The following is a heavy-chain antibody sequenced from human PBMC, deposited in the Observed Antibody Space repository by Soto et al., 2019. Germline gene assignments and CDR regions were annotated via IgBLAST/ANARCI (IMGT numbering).Heavy chain of an antibody. D-gene: IGHD6-19*01. CDR2: IWYDGSNK. CDR3: AREGAVAGQEYFQH. V-gene: IGHV3-33*01. CDR1: GFTFSSYG. J-gene: IGHJ1*01. Sequence: QVQLVESGGGVVQPGRSLRLSCAASGFTFSSYGMHWVRQAPGKGLEWVAVIWYDGSNKYYADSVKGRFTISRDNSKNTLYLQMNCLRAEVTAVYYCAREGAVAGQEYFQHWGQGTLVTVSS.